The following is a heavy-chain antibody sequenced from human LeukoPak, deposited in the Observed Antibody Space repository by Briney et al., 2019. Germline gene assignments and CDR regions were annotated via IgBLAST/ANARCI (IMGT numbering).Heavy chain of an antibody. J-gene: IGHJ4*02. CDR2: IIPILGIA. CDR1: GGTFSSYA. CDR3: ARGNSRDGYNSLDY. Sequence: SVKVSCKASGGTFSSYAISWVRQAPGQGLEWMGRIIPILGIANYAQKLQGRVTMTRDTSTSTVYMELSSLRSEDTAVYYCARGNSRDGYNSLDYWGQGTLVTVSS. V-gene: IGHV1-69*04. D-gene: IGHD5-24*01.